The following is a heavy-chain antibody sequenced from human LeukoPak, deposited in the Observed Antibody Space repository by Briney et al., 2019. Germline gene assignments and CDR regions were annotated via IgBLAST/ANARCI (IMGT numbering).Heavy chain of an antibody. D-gene: IGHD1-26*01. CDR1: GGSISSYY. J-gene: IGHJ4*02. CDR3: AKESVGASH. Sequence: SETLSLTCTVSGGSISSYYWSWIRQPPGKGLEWIGYIYYSGSTNYNPSLKSRVTISVDTSKNQFSLKLSSVTAADTAVYYCAKESVGASHWGQGTLVTVSS. CDR2: IYYSGST. V-gene: IGHV4-59*01.